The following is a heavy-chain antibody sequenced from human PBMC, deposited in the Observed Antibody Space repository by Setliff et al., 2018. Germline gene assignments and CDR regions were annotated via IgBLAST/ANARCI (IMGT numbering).Heavy chain of an antibody. CDR2: NSA. J-gene: IGHJ3*02. D-gene: IGHD3-3*01. Sequence: GASVKVSCKASGYIFTSYYIHWVRQAPGQGLEWMGRNSAYAQKFQGRVTMTTDTPTSTAYMELSSLRSEDTAVYFCARDRFYNSWSGTSITAPHDAFDIWGQGTMVTVSS. V-gene: IGHV1-46*03. CDR3: ARDRFYNSWSGTSITAPHDAFDI. CDR1: GYIFTSYY.